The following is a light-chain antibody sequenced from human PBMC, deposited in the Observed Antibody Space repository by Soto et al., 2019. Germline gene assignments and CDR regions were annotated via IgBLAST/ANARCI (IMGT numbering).Light chain of an antibody. Sequence: EIVLTQSPATLSLSPGERATLSCRASQSVNNYLAWYQQKPGQAPRLLIYDASNRDTGVPARFSGSGSGADFTLTISSRGPEDGAVYYFQQRSNWPTTFGPGTKVDIK. J-gene: IGKJ3*01. CDR1: QSVNNY. V-gene: IGKV3-11*01. CDR3: QQRSNWPTT. CDR2: DAS.